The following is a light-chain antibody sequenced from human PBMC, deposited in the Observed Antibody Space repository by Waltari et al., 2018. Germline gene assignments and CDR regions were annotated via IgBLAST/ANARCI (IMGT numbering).Light chain of an antibody. V-gene: IGLV2-23*02. Sequence: QTALTQPAPGSGSPRQSLTIACTGTNRDVGSHKLVHWYQQHPGKTPKLMVYEVTKRPSGVSNRFSGSKSGNSASLTISGLQAEDEADYYCCSYAGSSTLVFGGGTKVTVL. CDR3: CSYAGSSTLV. CDR2: EVT. CDR1: NRDVGSHKL. J-gene: IGLJ3*02.